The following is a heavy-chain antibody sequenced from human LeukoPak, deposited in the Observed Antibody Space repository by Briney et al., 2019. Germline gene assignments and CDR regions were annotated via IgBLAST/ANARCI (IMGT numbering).Heavy chain of an antibody. CDR2: IYYSGST. CDR1: GGSIRSYY. V-gene: IGHV4-59*01. CDR3: ARALRARITGTTASVYGMDV. J-gene: IGHJ6*02. D-gene: IGHD1-20*01. Sequence: PSETLSLTCTVSGGSIRSYYWSWIRQPPGKGLEWIGYIYYSGSTNYNPSLKSRVTISVDTSKNQFSLKLSSVTAADTAVYYCARALRARITGTTASVYGMDVWGQGTTVTVSS.